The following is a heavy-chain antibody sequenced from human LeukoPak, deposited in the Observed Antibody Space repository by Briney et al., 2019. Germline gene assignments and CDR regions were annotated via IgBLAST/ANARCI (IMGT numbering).Heavy chain of an antibody. CDR2: ISSSSSTI. Sequence: GGSLRLSCAASGFTFSSYSMNWVRQAPGKGLEWVSYISSSSSTIYYADSVKGRFTISRDNAKNSLYLQMNSLRAEDTAVYYCARDRITGAHAFDIWGQGTMVTVSS. V-gene: IGHV3-48*04. CDR1: GFTFSSYS. J-gene: IGHJ3*02. CDR3: ARDRITGAHAFDI. D-gene: IGHD1-20*01.